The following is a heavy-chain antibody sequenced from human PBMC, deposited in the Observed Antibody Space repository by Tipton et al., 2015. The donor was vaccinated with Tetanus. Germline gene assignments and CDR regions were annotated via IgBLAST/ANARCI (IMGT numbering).Heavy chain of an antibody. Sequence: GEALGNGDYYWSWIRQPLGKGLESIGYIYYSGSTYYNPSLKSRVTISVDTSKNQFSLRLSSVTAADTAVYYCARDHGITWGGMGYYYGMDVWGQGTTVTVSS. D-gene: IGHD3-16*01. J-gene: IGHJ6*02. CDR1: GEALGNGDYY. CDR2: IYYSGST. CDR3: ARDHGITWGGMGYYYGMDV. V-gene: IGHV4-30-4*01.